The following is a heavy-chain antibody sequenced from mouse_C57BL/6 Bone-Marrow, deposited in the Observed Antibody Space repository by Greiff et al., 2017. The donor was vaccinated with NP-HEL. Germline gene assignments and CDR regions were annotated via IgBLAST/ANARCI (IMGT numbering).Heavy chain of an antibody. V-gene: IGHV5-9-1*02. J-gene: IGHJ2*01. CDR2: ISSGGDYI. CDR1: GFTFSSYA. Sequence: EVKLMESGEGLVKPGGSLKLSCAASGFTFSSYAMSWVRQTPEKRLEWVAYISSGGDYIYYADTVKGRFTISRDNARNTLYLQMSSLKSEDTAMYYCTREGLLSYYFDYWGQGTTLTVSS. D-gene: IGHD2-10*01. CDR3: TREGLLSYYFDY.